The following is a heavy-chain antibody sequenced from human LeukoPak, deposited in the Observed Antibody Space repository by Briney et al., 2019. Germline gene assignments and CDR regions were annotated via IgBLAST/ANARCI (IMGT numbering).Heavy chain of an antibody. V-gene: IGHV3-23*01. D-gene: IGHD6-19*01. J-gene: IGHJ6*02. CDR2: TSGSGGST. CDR3: AKGRLSGVVVAGYGMDV. Sequence: GGSLRLSCAASGFTLSSYAMSWVRQAPGKGLEWVSATSGSGGSTYYADSVKGRFTISRDNSKNTLYLQTSSLRAEDTAVYYCAKGRLSGVVVAGYGMDVWGQGTTIIVSS. CDR1: GFTLSSYA.